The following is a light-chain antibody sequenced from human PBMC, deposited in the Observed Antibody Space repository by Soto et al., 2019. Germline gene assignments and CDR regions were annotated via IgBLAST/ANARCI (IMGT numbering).Light chain of an antibody. J-gene: IGLJ1*01. CDR2: QVS. V-gene: IGLV2-14*01. CDR1: SSDVGVYNY. CDR3: SSYTCTGTLDYV. Sequence: QSVLTQPASVSGSPGQSITISCTGTSSDVGVYNYVSWYQQHPGKAPKLMIYQVSNRPSGVSNRFSGSKSGNTASLTISGPQPEDEAEAYSSSYTCTGTLDYVFGTGTKVTVL.